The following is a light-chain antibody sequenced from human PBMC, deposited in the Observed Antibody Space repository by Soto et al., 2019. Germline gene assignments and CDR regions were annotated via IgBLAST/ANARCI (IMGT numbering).Light chain of an antibody. V-gene: IGLV2-14*01. J-gene: IGLJ2*01. CDR1: SNDVGGYNY. Sequence: QSALTQPASVSGSPGQSITISCTGTSNDVGGYNYVSWHQQHPGKAPKLIIYEVRNRPSGISFRFSGSKSGNTASLTISGLQAEDEADYYCSSYTSKSSLIFGGGTKLTVL. CDR3: SSYTSKSSLI. CDR2: EVR.